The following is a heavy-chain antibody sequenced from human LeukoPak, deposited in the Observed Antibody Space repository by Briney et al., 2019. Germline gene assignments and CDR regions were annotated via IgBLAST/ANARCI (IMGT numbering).Heavy chain of an antibody. J-gene: IGHJ4*02. D-gene: IGHD3-22*01. CDR1: GFTFSSYG. CDR2: ISYDGSNK. CDR3: ARDSSGYYPEFLFDY. V-gene: IGHV3-30*03. Sequence: PGRSLRLSCAASGFTFSSYGMHWVRQAPGKGLEWVAVISYDGSNKYYADSVKGRFTISRDNSKNTLYLQMNSLRAEDTAVYYCARDSSGYYPEFLFDYWGQGTLATVSS.